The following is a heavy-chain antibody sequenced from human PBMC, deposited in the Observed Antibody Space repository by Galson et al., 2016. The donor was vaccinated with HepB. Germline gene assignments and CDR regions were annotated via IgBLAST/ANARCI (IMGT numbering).Heavy chain of an antibody. CDR1: GGSISTNY. D-gene: IGHD5-12*01. CDR2: IYYSGST. J-gene: IGHJ6*04. CDR3: ARARVGGSSGFDPFYYYGMDV. Sequence: SETLSLTCTVSGGSISTNYWTWIRQPPGKGPEWIGYIYYSGSTNYNPSLKSRVTMSLDTSKNQFSLKLSSVPAADTAVYYCARARVGGSSGFDPFYYYGMDVWGKGTTVTVSS. V-gene: IGHV4-59*01.